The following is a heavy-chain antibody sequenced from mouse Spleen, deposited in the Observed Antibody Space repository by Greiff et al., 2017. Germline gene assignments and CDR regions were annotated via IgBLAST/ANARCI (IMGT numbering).Heavy chain of an antibody. Sequence: VQLQQSGPELVKPGASVKISCKASGYAFSSSWMNWVKQRPGKGLEWIGRIYPGDGDTNYNGKFKGKATLTADKSSSTAYMQLSSLTSEDSAVYYCARGWLREFAYWGQGTLVTVSA. CDR1: GYAFSSSW. D-gene: IGHD2-2*01. CDR3: ARGWLREFAY. CDR2: IYPGDGDT. J-gene: IGHJ3*01. V-gene: IGHV1-82*01.